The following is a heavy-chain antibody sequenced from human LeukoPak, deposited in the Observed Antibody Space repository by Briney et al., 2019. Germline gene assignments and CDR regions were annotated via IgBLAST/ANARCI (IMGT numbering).Heavy chain of an antibody. Sequence: SQTLSLTCTVSGGSLSSGDYYWSWIRQPPGKGLEWLGYIYYSGSTYYNPSLKSRVTISVETSKNQFSLKLSSVTAADTAVYYCARAPVGYDFWSGYPPYYYYGMDVWGQGTTVTVSS. V-gene: IGHV4-30-4*01. CDR2: IYYSGST. D-gene: IGHD3-3*01. CDR3: ARAPVGYDFWSGYPPYYYYGMDV. CDR1: GGSLSSGDYY. J-gene: IGHJ6*02.